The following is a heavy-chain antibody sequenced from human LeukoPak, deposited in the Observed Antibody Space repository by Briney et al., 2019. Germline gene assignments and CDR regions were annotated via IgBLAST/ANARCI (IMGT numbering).Heavy chain of an antibody. V-gene: IGHV4-38-2*02. J-gene: IGHJ4*02. Sequence: SETLSLTCTVSGYSINSGYYWSWIRQPPGKRLEWIGSIYYSGSTYSNPTLKSRLTISVDTSKNQISLNLTSVTAADAAVYYCARSELDGTTDYWGQGTLVTVSS. CDR2: IYYSGST. CDR3: ARSELDGTTDY. D-gene: IGHD6-19*01. CDR1: GYSINSGYY.